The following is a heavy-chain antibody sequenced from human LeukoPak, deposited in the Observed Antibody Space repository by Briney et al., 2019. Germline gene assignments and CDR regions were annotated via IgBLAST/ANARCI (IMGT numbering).Heavy chain of an antibody. D-gene: IGHD2-2*01. CDR2: INVYNGNT. CDR3: ARGLVIPAAMGEFDY. CDR1: GYTFTSYG. J-gene: IGHJ4*02. Sequence: ASVKVSCEASGYTFTSYGISWVRQAPGQGLEWMGCINVYNGNTNYAQKFQGRITMTRDTSTNTAYMELRSLKSDDTAVYYCARGLVIPAAMGEFDYWGQGTLIAVSS. V-gene: IGHV1-18*01.